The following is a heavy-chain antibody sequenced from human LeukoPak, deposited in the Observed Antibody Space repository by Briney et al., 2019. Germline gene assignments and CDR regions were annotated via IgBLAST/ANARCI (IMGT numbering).Heavy chain of an antibody. CDR2: INPNSGGT. CDR3: ARCLTGYWPPSDY. J-gene: IGHJ4*02. Sequence: GASVTVSCKASGYTFTGYYMHWVRQAPGQGLEWMGRINPNSGGTNYAQKFQGRVTMTRDTSISTAYMELSRLRSDDTAVYYCARCLTGYWPPSDYWGQGTLVTVSS. D-gene: IGHD3-9*01. CDR1: GYTFTGYY. V-gene: IGHV1-2*06.